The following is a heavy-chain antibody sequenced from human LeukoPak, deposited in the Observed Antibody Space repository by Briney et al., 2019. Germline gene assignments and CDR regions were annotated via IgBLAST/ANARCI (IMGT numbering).Heavy chain of an antibody. Sequence: ASVKVSCKASDYRFSSYGISWVRQAPGQGLEWMGWISGYSDITKYAQKFQGRVTMTTDTSTSSAYMELRSLRSDDTAIYYCARGVSSWAPPNYYFYMDVWGNGTMVPVSS. CDR2: ISGYSDIT. CDR3: ARGVSSWAPPNYYFYMDV. J-gene: IGHJ6*03. CDR1: DYRFSSYG. D-gene: IGHD6-13*01. V-gene: IGHV1-18*01.